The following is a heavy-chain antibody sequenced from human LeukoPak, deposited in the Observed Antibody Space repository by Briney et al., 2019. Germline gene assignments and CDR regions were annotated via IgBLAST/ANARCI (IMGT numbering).Heavy chain of an antibody. CDR3: ATYLLLPRYFDY. CDR2: INPNSGGT. V-gene: IGHV1-2*02. CDR1: GYTFTGYY. D-gene: IGHD2-15*01. J-gene: IGHJ4*02. Sequence: ASVKVSCKASGYTFTGYYMHWVRQAPGQGLEWMGWINPNSGGTNYAQKFQGRVTMTRDASISTAYMELSRLRSDDTAVYYCATYLLLPRYFDYWGQGTLVTVSS.